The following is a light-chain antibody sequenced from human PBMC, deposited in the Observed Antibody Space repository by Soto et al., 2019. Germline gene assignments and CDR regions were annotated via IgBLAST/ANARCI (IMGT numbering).Light chain of an antibody. CDR3: QKYNSAPRT. CDR2: AAS. CDR1: QSVSSN. Sequence: DIQMNQSPSSLSASAGDRVTITCRASQSVSSNLNWYQQKPGKAPKLLIYAASSLQSGVPSRFSGSGSGTDFTLTISSLQPEDVATYYCQKYNSAPRTFGQGTKVDIK. V-gene: IGKV1-39*01. J-gene: IGKJ1*01.